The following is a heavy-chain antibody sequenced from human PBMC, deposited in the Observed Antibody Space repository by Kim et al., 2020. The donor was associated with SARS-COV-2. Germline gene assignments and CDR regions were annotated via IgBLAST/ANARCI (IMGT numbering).Heavy chain of an antibody. CDR2: VTGTGSKT. Sequence: GGSLRLSCAASGFTFSSYAMSWVRQAPGKGLEWVSSVTGTGSKTYYADSVRGRFTTSRNNSKSGRYVQMSSLRAEDTALYYCARQRGYDFVMWGQGTMVTVSS. D-gene: IGHD1-1*01. CDR3: ARQRGYDFVM. CDR1: GFTFSSYA. V-gene: IGHV3-23*01. J-gene: IGHJ3*02.